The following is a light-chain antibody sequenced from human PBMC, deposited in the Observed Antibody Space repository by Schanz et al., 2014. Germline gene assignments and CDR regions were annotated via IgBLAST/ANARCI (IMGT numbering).Light chain of an antibody. CDR2: GSF. Sequence: EIVLTQSPATLSLSPGERATLSCRASQSVSSYLAWYQHKPGQAPRLLIFGSFERATGTPNRFSGSGSGTDFTLTISRLEPEDFAVYYCQHYGTSSWTFGQGTKVEIK. J-gene: IGKJ1*01. V-gene: IGKV3-20*01. CDR1: QSVSSY. CDR3: QHYGTSSWT.